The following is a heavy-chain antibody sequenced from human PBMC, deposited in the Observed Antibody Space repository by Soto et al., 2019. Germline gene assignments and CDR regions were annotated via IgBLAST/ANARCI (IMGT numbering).Heavy chain of an antibody. D-gene: IGHD6-6*01. V-gene: IGHV1-18*04. Sequence: QVQLVQSGTEVKEPGASVKVSCKASGYTFTHLGINWVRQAPGQGLEWLGWIDTYNGDTNYAPKLLGRVTLTADTSTSTAYMELRSLRSDDTAVFYCARGSPQYHSSSFDYWGQGTLVTV. J-gene: IGHJ4*02. CDR2: IDTYNGDT. CDR3: ARGSPQYHSSSFDY. CDR1: GYTFTHLG.